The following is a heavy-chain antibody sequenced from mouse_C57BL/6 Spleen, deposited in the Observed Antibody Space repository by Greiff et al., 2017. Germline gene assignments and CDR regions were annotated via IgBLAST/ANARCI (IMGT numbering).Heavy chain of an antibody. CDR3: APYTTVKGPPGFAY. D-gene: IGHD1-1*01. V-gene: IGHV1-82*01. J-gene: IGHJ3*01. CDR1: GYAFSSSW. Sequence: VQLQQSGPELVKPGASVKISCKASGYAFSSSWMNWVKQRPGKGLEWIGRIYPGDGDTNYNGKFKGKATLTADKSSSTAYMQLSSLTSEDSAVYCCAPYTTVKGPPGFAYWGQGTLVTVSA. CDR2: IYPGDGDT.